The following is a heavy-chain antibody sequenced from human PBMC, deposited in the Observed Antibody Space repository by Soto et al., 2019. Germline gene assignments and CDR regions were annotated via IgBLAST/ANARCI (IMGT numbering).Heavy chain of an antibody. J-gene: IGHJ3*01. D-gene: IGHD6-13*01. CDR2: ISGSGGST. Sequence: EAQLLESGGHLVQPGGSLRLSCAASGFTFSSYAMGWVRQPPGRGLEWISTISGSGGSTFYADSVKGRFTISRDSSKNTLSLQMNSLRAEDTDVYYCAKDKYSSSCMDAIDVWGQGTMVTVSS. CDR1: GFTFSSYA. CDR3: AKDKYSSSCMDAIDV. V-gene: IGHV3-23*01.